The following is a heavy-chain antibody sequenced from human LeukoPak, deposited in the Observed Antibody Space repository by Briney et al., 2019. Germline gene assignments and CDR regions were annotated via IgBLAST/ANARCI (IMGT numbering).Heavy chain of an antibody. J-gene: IGHJ5*02. Sequence: PSQTLSLTCAISGDSVSSKSATWNWIRQSPSRGLEWLGRTYYTSRRNVDYAVSVKSRITINPDTSRNQFSLQLNSVTPEDTAVYYCAREGWFGEPPSHWFDPWGQGTLVTVSS. CDR2: TYYTSRRNV. CDR1: GDSVSSKSAT. CDR3: AREGWFGEPPSHWFDP. V-gene: IGHV6-1*01. D-gene: IGHD3-10*01.